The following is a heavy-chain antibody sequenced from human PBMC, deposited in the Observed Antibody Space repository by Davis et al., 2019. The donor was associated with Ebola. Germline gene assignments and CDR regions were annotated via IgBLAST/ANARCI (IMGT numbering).Heavy chain of an antibody. CDR1: GFIFSSYA. V-gene: IGHV3-23*01. Sequence: GSLKISCEVSGFIFSSYAMTWVRQAPGKGLVWVSTIHSSVGGTLYAESVKGRFTISRDNTKNTVFLQMNNLRAEDTATYFCARVLNHGDYSSNWFDPRGQGTLVTVFS. J-gene: IGHJ5*02. D-gene: IGHD2-15*01. CDR3: ARVLNHGDYSSNWFDP. CDR2: IHSSVGGT.